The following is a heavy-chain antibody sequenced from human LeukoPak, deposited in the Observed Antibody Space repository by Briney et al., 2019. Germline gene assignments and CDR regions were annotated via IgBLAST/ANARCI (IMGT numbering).Heavy chain of an antibody. CDR3: ARGPYCSSTSCYRYYSYYMDV. D-gene: IGHD2-2*01. CDR1: GFTFNSIS. V-gene: IGHV3-21*01. CDR2: IDSSSDYI. J-gene: IGHJ6*03. Sequence: GGSLRLSCAASGFTFNSISMNWVRQAPGKGLEWVSSIDSSSDYIYYADSVKGRFTISRDNAKNSLYLQMNSLRAEDTAVYYCARGPYCSSTSCYRYYSYYMDVWDKGTTVTISS.